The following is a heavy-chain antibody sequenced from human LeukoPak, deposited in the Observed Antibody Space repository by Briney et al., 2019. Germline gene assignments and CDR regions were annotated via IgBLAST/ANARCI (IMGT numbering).Heavy chain of an antibody. CDR2: ISNSGGST. D-gene: IGHD3-16*01. CDR1: GFTFSSYA. J-gene: IGHJ4*02. Sequence: PGGSLRLSCAASGFTFSSYAMSWVRQAPGKGLEWVSTISNSGGSTYFADSVKGRFAISRDNSKNTLYLQMNSLRAEDTAVYHCAKPSRAVMGLDFWGQGALVTVSS. V-gene: IGHV3-23*01. CDR3: AKPSRAVMGLDF.